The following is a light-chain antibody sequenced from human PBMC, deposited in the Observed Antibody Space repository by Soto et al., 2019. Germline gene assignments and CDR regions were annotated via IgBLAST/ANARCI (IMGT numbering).Light chain of an antibody. CDR1: QSISNY. V-gene: IGKV1-39*01. CDR2: AAS. Sequence: DIQMTQSPSSLSASIGYRVTITCRAGQSISNYLNWYQQKPGKAPKLLIYAASSLQSGVPSRFSGSGSGTDFTLTISSLQPEDFATYYCQQSYSTPRTFGQGTKLEIK. CDR3: QQSYSTPRT. J-gene: IGKJ2*01.